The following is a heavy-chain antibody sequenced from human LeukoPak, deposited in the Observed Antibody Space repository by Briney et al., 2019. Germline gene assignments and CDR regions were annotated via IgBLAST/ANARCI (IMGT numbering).Heavy chain of an antibody. CDR2: ISGYNGNT. V-gene: IGHV1-18*01. J-gene: IGHJ3*02. D-gene: IGHD3-22*01. CDR3: ASLKNYYDSSGYLVTDAFDI. CDR1: GYTFTTYN. Sequence: ASVKVSCKASGYTFTTYNINWVRQAPGQGLEWMGWISGYNGNTDYAQKLQGRVTMTTDTSTSTAYMELRSLKSDDTAVYYCASLKNYYDSSGYLVTDAFDIWGQGTMVTVSS.